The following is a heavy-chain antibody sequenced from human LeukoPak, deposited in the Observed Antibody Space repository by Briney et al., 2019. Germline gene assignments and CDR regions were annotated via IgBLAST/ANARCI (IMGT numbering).Heavy chain of an antibody. CDR1: GDSLNSSSYY. V-gene: IGHV4-39*01. D-gene: IGHD3-10*01. CDR2: TYCSWST. Sequence: SDPLSLPCTVSGDSLNSSSYYWGWVPQPPGKGLEWFGSTYCSWSTYYNPSLKSRVTISVDTSKNQFSLKLSSVTAEDRAVYYCASLLWFGELFSILRYYFDYWGQGTLVTVSS. J-gene: IGHJ4*02. CDR3: ASLLWFGELFSILRYYFDY.